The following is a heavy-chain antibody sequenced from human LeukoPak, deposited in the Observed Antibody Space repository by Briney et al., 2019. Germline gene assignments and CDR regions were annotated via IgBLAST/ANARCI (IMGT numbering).Heavy chain of an antibody. D-gene: IGHD3-9*01. J-gene: IGHJ6*02. V-gene: IGHV6-1*01. CDR3: ARLNVDWLPRPGVSYYYYYGMDV. CDR2: TYYRSKWYN. CDR1: GDSVSSNSTA. Sequence: NPLQTLSLTCVISGDSVSSNSTAWNWIRQSPSRGLEWLGRTYYRSKWYNDYAVSVKSRITIDPDTSKDQFSLQLNSVTPEDTAVYYCARLNVDWLPRPGVSYYYYYGMDVWGQGTTVTVSS.